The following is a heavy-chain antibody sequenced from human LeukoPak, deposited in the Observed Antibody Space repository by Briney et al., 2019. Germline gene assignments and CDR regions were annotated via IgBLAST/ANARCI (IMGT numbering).Heavy chain of an antibody. CDR3: AREEQQLASFDY. CDR2: INHSGST. V-gene: IGHV4-34*01. CDR1: GGSLSGYY. J-gene: IGHJ4*02. D-gene: IGHD6-13*01. Sequence: SETLSLTCAVYGGSLSGYYWSWIRQPPGKGLEWIGEINHSGSTNYNPSLKSRVTISVDTSKNQFSLKLSSVTAADTAVYYCAREEQQLASFDYWGQGTLVTVSS.